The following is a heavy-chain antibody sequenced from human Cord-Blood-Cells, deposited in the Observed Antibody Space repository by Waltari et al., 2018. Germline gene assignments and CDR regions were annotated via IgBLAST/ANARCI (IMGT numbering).Heavy chain of an antibody. J-gene: IGHJ2*01. Sequence: QVQLQESGPGLVKPSETLSLTCAVSGYPISSGYYWGWIRQPPGKGLEWIGSIYHSGSTYYNPSLKSRVTISVDTSKNQFSLKLSSVTAADTAVYYCASIGTRHWYFDLWGRGTLVTVSS. V-gene: IGHV4-38-2*01. CDR2: IYHSGST. CDR3: ASIGTRHWYFDL. D-gene: IGHD6-6*01. CDR1: GYPISSGYY.